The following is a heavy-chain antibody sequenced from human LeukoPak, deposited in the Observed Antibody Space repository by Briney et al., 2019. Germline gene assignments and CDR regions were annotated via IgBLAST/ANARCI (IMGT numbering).Heavy chain of an antibody. V-gene: IGHV4-59*01. CDR2: IYYSGST. CDR1: GGSISSYY. J-gene: IGHJ5*02. CDR3: ARVRGRYSYGPFDP. Sequence: PSETLSLTCTVSGGSISSYYWSWLRQPPGKGLEWIGYIYYSGSTNYNPSLKSRVTRSVDTSKNQFSLKLSSVTAADTAVYYCARVRGRYSYGPFDPWGQGTLVTVSS. D-gene: IGHD5-18*01.